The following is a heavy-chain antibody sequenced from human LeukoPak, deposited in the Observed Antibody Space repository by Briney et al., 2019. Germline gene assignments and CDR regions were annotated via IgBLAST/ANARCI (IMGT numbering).Heavy chain of an antibody. CDR3: ARALDYYDSSLRI. CDR1: GYTFTGYY. D-gene: IGHD3-22*01. J-gene: IGHJ3*02. V-gene: IGHV1-69*05. CDR2: INPIFGTA. Sequence: GASVKVSCKASGYTFTGYYMHWVRQAPGQGLEWMGWINPIFGTANYAQKFQGRVTITTDESTSTAYMELSSLRSEDTAVYYCARALDYYDSSLRIWGQGTMVTVSS.